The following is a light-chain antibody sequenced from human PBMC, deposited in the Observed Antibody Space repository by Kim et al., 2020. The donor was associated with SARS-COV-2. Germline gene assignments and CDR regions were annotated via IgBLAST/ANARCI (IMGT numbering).Light chain of an antibody. Sequence: SLGESATLSCRASQTVSNTDLSWYRQKPGQPPRLVMYGASNRATGISDRFSGSASGTDFTLIINRLEPEDFAVYYCQQYGSSPWTFGQGTKVDIK. CDR2: GAS. V-gene: IGKV3-20*01. J-gene: IGKJ1*01. CDR3: QQYGSSPWT. CDR1: QTVSNTD.